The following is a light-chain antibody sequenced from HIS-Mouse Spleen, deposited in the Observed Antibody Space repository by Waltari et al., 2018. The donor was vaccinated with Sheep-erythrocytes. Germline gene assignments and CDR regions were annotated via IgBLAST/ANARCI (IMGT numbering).Light chain of an antibody. CDR1: SSDVGGYNY. CDR3: CSYAGSYNHV. J-gene: IGLJ1*01. V-gene: IGLV2-11*01. CDR2: DVS. Sequence: QSALTQPRSVSGSPGQSVTISCTGTSSDVGGYNYVAWYQQHPDKAPKLMIYDVSKRPSVVPARFSGSKSGNTASLTISGLQAEDEADYYCCSYAGSYNHVFATGTKVTVL.